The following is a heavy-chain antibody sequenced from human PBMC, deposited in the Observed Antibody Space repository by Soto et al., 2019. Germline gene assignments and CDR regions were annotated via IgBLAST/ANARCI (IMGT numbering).Heavy chain of an antibody. V-gene: IGHV1-18*01. Sequence: QVKLVQSGAEVKKPGASVKVSCKASGYSFTTYGIAWVRQAPGQGLEWMGWISTYNGDTDYAQNLQGRVIMTTDTSTTTAYMELRSLRSDDTAVYYCAREGSRPYYHYGMDVWGQGTTVSVSS. J-gene: IGHJ6*02. CDR1: GYSFTTYG. D-gene: IGHD3-3*02. CDR3: AREGSRPYYHYGMDV. CDR2: ISTYNGDT.